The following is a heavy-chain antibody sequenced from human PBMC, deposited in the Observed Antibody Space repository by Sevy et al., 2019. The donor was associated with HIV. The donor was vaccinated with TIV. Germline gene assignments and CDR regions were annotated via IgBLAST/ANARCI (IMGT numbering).Heavy chain of an antibody. V-gene: IGHV3-33*08. J-gene: IGHJ3*02. CDR1: GFTFSSYS. D-gene: IGHD1-1*01. Sequence: GGSLRLSCAASGFTFSSYSMNWVRQAPGKGLEWVAVIWYDGSNKYYADSVKGRFTISRDNSKNTLYLQMNSLRAEDTAVYYCTRRNDGRRAFDIWGQGTMVTVSS. CDR2: IWYDGSNK. CDR3: TRRNDGRRAFDI.